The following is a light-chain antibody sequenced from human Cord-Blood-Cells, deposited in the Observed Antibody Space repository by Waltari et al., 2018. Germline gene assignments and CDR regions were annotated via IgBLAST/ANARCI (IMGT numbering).Light chain of an antibody. CDR1: QSVSSN. CDR2: GAS. J-gene: IGKJ1*01. Sequence: EIVMTQSPATLSVSPGERATLSCRASQSVSSNLAWYQQKPGQAPRLLIYGASTRATSIPARFSGSGSATEFTLTISRLQSEDFAVYYCQQYNNWPRTFGQGTKVEIK. CDR3: QQYNNWPRT. V-gene: IGKV3-15*01.